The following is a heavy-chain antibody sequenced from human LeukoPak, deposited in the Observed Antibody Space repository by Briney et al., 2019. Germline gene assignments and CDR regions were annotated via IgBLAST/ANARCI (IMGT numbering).Heavy chain of an antibody. J-gene: IGHJ4*02. CDR2: INPNSGGT. CDR3: ARGDSSYFDY. V-gene: IGHV1-2*04. D-gene: IGHD3-22*01. Sequence: ASVKVSCKASGYTFTGYYMHWVRQAPGQGLEWMGWINPNSGGTNYAQKFQGWVTMTRDTSTSTAYMELRSLRSDDTAVYYCARGDSSYFDYWGQGTLVTVSS. CDR1: GYTFTGYY.